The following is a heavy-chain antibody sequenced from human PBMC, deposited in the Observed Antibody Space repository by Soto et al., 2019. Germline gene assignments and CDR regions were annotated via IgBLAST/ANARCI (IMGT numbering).Heavy chain of an antibody. D-gene: IGHD1-1*01. CDR2: MNPNSGNT. CDR1: GYTFTSYD. J-gene: IGHJ6*02. V-gene: IGHV1-8*01. Sequence: QVQLVQSGAEVKKPGASVKVSCKASGYTFTSYDINWVRQATGQGLEWMGWMNPNSGNTGYAQKFQGRVTMTRNTSISTSYMELSRLRSEDPSVYYCARERTGTTSMDVWGQGTTVTVSS. CDR3: ARERTGTTSMDV.